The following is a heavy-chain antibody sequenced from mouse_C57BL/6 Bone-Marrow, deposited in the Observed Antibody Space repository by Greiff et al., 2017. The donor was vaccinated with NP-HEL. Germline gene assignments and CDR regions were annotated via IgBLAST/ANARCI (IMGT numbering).Heavy chain of an antibody. CDR3: ARHEDRGLRRYYFDY. CDR1: GYTFTEYT. J-gene: IGHJ2*01. D-gene: IGHD2-2*01. CDR2: FYPGSGSI. V-gene: IGHV1-62-2*01. Sequence: VQLQESGAELVKPGASVKLSCKASGYTFTEYTIHWVKQRSGQGLEWIGWFYPGSGSIKYNEKFKDKATLTADKSSSTVYMELSRLTSDDSAVYFCARHEDRGLRRYYFDYWGQGTTLTVSS.